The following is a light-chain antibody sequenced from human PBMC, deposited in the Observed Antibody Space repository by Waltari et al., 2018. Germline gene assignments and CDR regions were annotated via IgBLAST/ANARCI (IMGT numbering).Light chain of an antibody. CDR3: QQYHNLPLT. CDR1: QNITNY. CDR2: DSS. V-gene: IGKV1-33*01. J-gene: IGKJ4*01. Sequence: DIQMTLTPSSLSASIGDRVTITSQARQNITNYLNWYQNKPVKAPNLLIYDSSSLETGVPSRFTGSASATDFTFTISSLQPEDLATYYCQQYHNLPLTFGGGTKVEI.